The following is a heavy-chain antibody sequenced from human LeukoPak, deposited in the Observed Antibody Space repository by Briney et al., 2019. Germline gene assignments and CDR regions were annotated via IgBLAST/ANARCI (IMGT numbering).Heavy chain of an antibody. Sequence: SETLSLTCAASGGSISSGGYSWSWIRQPPGKGLEWIGYIYHSGNTYYNPSLKSRVTISVDRSKNQFSLKLSSVTAADTAVYYCAGTYYYGSGSYHEYDYWGQGTLVTVSS. CDR3: AGTYYYGSGSYHEYDY. CDR1: GGSISSGGYS. D-gene: IGHD3-10*01. CDR2: IYHSGNT. J-gene: IGHJ4*02. V-gene: IGHV4-30-2*01.